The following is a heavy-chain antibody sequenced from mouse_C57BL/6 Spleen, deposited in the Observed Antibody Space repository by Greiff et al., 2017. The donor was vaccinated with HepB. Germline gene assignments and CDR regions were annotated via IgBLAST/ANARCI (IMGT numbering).Heavy chain of an antibody. Sequence: QVQLQQPGAELVRPGTSVKLSCKASGYTFTSYWMHWVKQRPGQGLEWIGVIDPSDSYTNYNQKFKGKATLTVDTSSSTAYMQLSSLTSEDSAVYYCARYDYDENYFDYWGQGTTLTVSS. CDR1: GYTFTSYW. D-gene: IGHD2-4*01. CDR2: IDPSDSYT. CDR3: ARYDYDENYFDY. V-gene: IGHV1-59*01. J-gene: IGHJ2*01.